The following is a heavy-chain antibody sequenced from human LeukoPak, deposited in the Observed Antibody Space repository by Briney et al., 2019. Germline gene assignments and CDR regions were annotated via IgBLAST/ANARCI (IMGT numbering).Heavy chain of an antibody. CDR3: ARPSSSQTYYDILTGYVDAFGI. J-gene: IGHJ3*02. V-gene: IGHV3-48*03. D-gene: IGHD3-9*01. CDR2: ISSGGKTI. Sequence: PGGSLRLSCAAAGFTFSSYQMMWVRQAPGKGLEWISYISSGGKTIYYADSVRGRFTISRDNAKNSLYLQMNSLRAEDTAVYYCARPSSSQTYYDILTGYVDAFGIWGQGTMVTVSS. CDR1: GFTFSSYQ.